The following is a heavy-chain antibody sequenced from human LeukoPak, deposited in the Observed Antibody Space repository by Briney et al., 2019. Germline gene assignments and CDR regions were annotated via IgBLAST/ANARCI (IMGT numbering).Heavy chain of an antibody. V-gene: IGHV3-48*04. CDR3: TREREGTY. D-gene: IGHD1-7*01. Sequence: AGSLRLSCAAAAFSFSSYGMNCVRHPPGDGLESVFYISSNSEIIYYADTVNGRFSISRDNAKNSLYLQMNSVRAEGAAVCYCTREREGTYWGQGAPVTVSS. J-gene: IGHJ4*02. CDR2: ISSNSEII. CDR1: AFSFSSYG.